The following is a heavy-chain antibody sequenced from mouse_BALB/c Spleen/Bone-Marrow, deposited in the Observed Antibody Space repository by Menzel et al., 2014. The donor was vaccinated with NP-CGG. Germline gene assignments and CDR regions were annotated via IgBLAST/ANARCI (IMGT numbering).Heavy chain of an antibody. J-gene: IGHJ4*01. CDR3: ARQRGYAYAMDY. Sequence: EVKLEESGGGLVKPGVSLKLSCAASGFTFSSYDMSWVRQSPEKRLEWVADISSGGTYTYYPDSVKGRFTISRDNAKNTLYLQMNSLKSEDTAMYYCARQRGYAYAMDYWGQGTSVTVSS. CDR2: ISSGGTYT. V-gene: IGHV5-6*03. D-gene: IGHD2-2*01. CDR1: GFTFSSYD.